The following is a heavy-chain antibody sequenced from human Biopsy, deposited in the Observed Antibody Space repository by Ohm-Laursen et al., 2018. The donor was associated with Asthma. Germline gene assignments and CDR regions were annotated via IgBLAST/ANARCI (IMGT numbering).Heavy chain of an antibody. Sequence: SQTLSLTCRVSGGYTGSSYHHWAWIRQAPGKGLEWIGFVFSSRSTHYSRSLERRVSISIDTATNEFSMKLWSVTPADSAVYFCARVVSYGDIYFGIDVWGPGNTVVVS. V-gene: IGHV4-30-4*01. CDR3: ARVVSYGDIYFGIDV. J-gene: IGHJ6*02. D-gene: IGHD4-17*01. CDR2: VFSSRST. CDR1: GGYTGSSYHH.